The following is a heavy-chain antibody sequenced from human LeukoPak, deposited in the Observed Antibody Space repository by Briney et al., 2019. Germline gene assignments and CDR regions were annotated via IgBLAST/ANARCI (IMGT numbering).Heavy chain of an antibody. Sequence: GGSLRLSCAASGFSFSNYAMSWVRQAPARGPEWVSSIRGGGGTFYADSVKGRFTLSRDDSRNTVYLQLNNLRVEDTAIYYCAKANWVSNADAVWWGQGTQVTVYS. CDR3: AKANWVSNADAVW. V-gene: IGHV3-23*01. D-gene: IGHD1-1*01. J-gene: IGHJ4*02. CDR2: IRGGGGT. CDR1: GFSFSNYA.